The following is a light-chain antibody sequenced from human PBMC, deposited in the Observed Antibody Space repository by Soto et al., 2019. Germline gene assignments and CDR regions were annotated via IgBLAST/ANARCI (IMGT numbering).Light chain of an antibody. CDR1: QTISSAY. CDR3: QHYGSSLPIT. J-gene: IGKJ3*01. V-gene: IGKV3-20*01. CDR2: GAS. Sequence: EIVLTQSPGTLSLSPGKRATLSCRASQTISSAYLAWYQQRPGQAPRLLIYGASTRATDIPDRFSGRVSGTDFALTISRLEPEDFAGYYCQHYGSSLPITFGPGTKVDIK.